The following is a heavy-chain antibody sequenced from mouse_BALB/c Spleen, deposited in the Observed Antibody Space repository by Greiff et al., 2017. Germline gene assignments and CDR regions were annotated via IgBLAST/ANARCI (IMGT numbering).Heavy chain of an antibody. J-gene: IGHJ2*01. V-gene: IGHV1-26*01. CDR3: ARWDYGKGY. CDR1: GYSFTGYY. Sequence: EVQLQQSGPELVKPGASVKISCKASGYSFTGYYMHWVKQSHVKSLEWIGRINPYNGSTSYNQNFKDKASLTVDKSSSTAYMELHSLTSEDSAVYYCARWDYGKGYWGQGTTLTVSS. CDR2: INPYNGST. D-gene: IGHD2-1*01.